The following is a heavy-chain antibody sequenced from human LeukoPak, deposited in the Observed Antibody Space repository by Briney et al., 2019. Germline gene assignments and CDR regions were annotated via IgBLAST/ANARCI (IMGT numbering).Heavy chain of an antibody. CDR3: AGSVNIVVVPGFYGMDV. CDR1: GGTFSSYA. J-gene: IGHJ6*02. D-gene: IGHD2-2*01. CDR2: IIPIFGTA. V-gene: IGHV1-69*13. Sequence: GASVKVSCKASGGTFSSYAISWVRQAPGQGLEWMGGIIPIFGTANYAQKFQGRVTITADESPSTAYMELSSLRSEDTAVYYCAGSVNIVVVPGFYGMDVWGQGTTVTVSS.